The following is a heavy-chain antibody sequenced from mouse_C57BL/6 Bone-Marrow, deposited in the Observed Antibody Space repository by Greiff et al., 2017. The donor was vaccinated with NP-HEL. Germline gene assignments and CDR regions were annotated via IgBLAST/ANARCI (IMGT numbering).Heavy chain of an antibody. D-gene: IGHD1-1*01. CDR3: AVYYFYAMDY. J-gene: IGHJ4*01. CDR2: INPGSGST. CDR1: GYTFTSYY. Sequence: VQLQQSGPELVKPGASVKMSCKASGYTFTSYYITWVKQSPGQGLEWIGDINPGSGSTNYNQKFKSKATLTVDTSSSTAYMQLSSRTSEDSAVYYCAVYYFYAMDYWGQGTSVTVSA. V-gene: IGHV1-55*01.